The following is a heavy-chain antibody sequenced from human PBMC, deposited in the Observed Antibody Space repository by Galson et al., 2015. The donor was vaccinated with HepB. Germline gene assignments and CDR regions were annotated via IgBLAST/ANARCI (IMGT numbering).Heavy chain of an antibody. CDR3: ARDQLGYCSAKTCYNSHAFDI. D-gene: IGHD2-2*02. CDR1: GFTFSNYG. CDR2: ITITTSTI. Sequence: SLRLSCAASGFTFSNYGMNWVRQAPGKGLEWVSYITITTSTIYYEDSVKGRFTMSRDNAKNSLYLQMDSLRDEDTAVYYCARDQLGYCSAKTCYNSHAFDIWGRGTMVTVSS. J-gene: IGHJ3*02. V-gene: IGHV3-48*02.